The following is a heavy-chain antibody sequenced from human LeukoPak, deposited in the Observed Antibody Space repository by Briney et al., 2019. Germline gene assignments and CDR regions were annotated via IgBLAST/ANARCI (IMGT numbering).Heavy chain of an antibody. CDR2: IRYDGSNK. V-gene: IGHV3-30*02. CDR1: GFTFSSYG. Sequence: GGSLRLSCAASGFTFSSYGMHWVRQAPGKGLEWVAFIRYDGSNKYYADSVKGRFTISRDNSKNTLYLQMNSLRAEDTAVYYCAKAAGPAADYFDYWGQGTLVTVSS. CDR3: AKAAGPAADYFDY. D-gene: IGHD6-13*01. J-gene: IGHJ4*02.